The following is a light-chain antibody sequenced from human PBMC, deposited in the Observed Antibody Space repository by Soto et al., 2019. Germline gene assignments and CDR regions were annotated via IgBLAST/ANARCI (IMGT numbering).Light chain of an antibody. Sequence: QPVLTQPASVSGSLGQSITISCTGTSSDVGGYNYVSWYQQHPGKAPKLLIYEVSNRPSGVSNRFSGSKSGNTASLTISGLQAEDEADYYCSSYTTSSTLVFGGGTKLTVL. CDR1: SSDVGGYNY. CDR2: EVS. J-gene: IGLJ3*02. CDR3: SSYTTSSTLV. V-gene: IGLV2-14*01.